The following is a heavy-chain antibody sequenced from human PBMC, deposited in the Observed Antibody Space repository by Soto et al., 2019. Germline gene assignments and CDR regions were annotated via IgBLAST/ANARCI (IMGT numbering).Heavy chain of an antibody. CDR3: ARAHYGDYGYGMDV. CDR2: IYHSGST. CDR1: GGSISSGGYS. V-gene: IGHV4-30-2*01. D-gene: IGHD4-17*01. J-gene: IGHJ6*02. Sequence: QLQLQESGSGLVKPSQTLSLTCAVSGGSISSGGYSWSWIRQPPGKGLEWIGYIYHSGSTYYNPSLKSRVTISVDRSKNQFSLKLSSVTAADAAVYYCARAHYGDYGYGMDVWGQGTTVTVSS.